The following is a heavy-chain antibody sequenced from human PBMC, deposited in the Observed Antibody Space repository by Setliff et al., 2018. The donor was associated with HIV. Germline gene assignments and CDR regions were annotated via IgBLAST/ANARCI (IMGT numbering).Heavy chain of an antibody. D-gene: IGHD6-19*01. J-gene: IGHJ6*03. V-gene: IGHV4-38-2*02. CDR2: IYHSVNT. CDR3: ARHVILLEWLSYYYMDV. CDR1: GYSISSDYY. Sequence: SETLSLTCTVSGYSISSDYYWGWIRQSPGKGLEWIGNIYHSVNTYYNPSLKSRVTISADATKNQFSLKLTSVTAADTAVYYCARHVILLEWLSYYYMDVWGKGTTVTVSS.